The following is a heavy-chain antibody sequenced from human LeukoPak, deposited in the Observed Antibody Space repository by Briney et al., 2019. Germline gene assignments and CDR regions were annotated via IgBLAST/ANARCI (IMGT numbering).Heavy chain of an antibody. J-gene: IGHJ4*02. CDR1: GFTFRSYG. D-gene: IGHD6-19*01. Sequence: PGGSLRLSCAASGFTFRSYGMHWVRQAPGKGLEWVAVISYDGSSKYYTDSMEGRLTISRDDSKNTLYLQMNSLRAEDTAVYYCAKQRSGGSGWCMDYWGQGTLVTVSS. CDR2: ISYDGSSK. CDR3: AKQRSGGSGWCMDY. V-gene: IGHV3-30*18.